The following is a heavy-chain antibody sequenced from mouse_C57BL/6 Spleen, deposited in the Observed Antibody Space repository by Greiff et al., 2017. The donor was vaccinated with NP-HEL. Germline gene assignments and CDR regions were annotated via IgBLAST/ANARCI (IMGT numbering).Heavy chain of an antibody. Sequence: VQLKQSGAELVRPGASVKLSCTASGFNIKDYYMHWVKQRPEQGLEWIGRIDPEDGDTEYAPKFQGKATMTADTSSNTAYLQLSSLTSEDTAVYYCSYYYGTKFAYWGQGTLVTVSA. D-gene: IGHD1-1*01. CDR3: SYYYGTKFAY. CDR2: IDPEDGDT. J-gene: IGHJ3*01. V-gene: IGHV14-1*01. CDR1: GFNIKDYY.